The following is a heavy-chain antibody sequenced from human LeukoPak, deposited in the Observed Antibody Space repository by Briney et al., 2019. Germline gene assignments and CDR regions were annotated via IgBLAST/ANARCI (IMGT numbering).Heavy chain of an antibody. CDR2: INAGNGNT. D-gene: IGHD1-26*01. CDR3: ARGMLVGATPL. Sequence: ASVMVSCKASGYTFTSYAMHWVRQAPGQRLEWMGWINAGNGNTKYSQKFQGRVTITRDTSASTAYMKLSSLRSEDTAVYYCARGMLVGATPLWGQGTLVTVSS. J-gene: IGHJ4*02. CDR1: GYTFTSYA. V-gene: IGHV1-3*01.